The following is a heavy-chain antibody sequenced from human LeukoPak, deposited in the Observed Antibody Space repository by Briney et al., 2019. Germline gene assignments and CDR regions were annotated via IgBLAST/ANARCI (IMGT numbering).Heavy chain of an antibody. CDR1: GFTFDDYG. CDR2: INWNGGST. Sequence: GGSLRLSCAASGFTFDDYGMSWVRQAPGKGLEWVSGINWNGGSTGYADSVKGRFTISRDNSKNTPYLQMNSLRAEDTAVYYCAKEGPKSIAATGYYMDVWGKGTTVTISS. D-gene: IGHD6-25*01. CDR3: AKEGPKSIAATGYYMDV. J-gene: IGHJ6*03. V-gene: IGHV3-20*04.